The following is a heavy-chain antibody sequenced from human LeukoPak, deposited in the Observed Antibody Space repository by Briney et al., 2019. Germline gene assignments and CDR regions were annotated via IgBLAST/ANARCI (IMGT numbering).Heavy chain of an antibody. CDR1: GFTFSSYG. CDR2: ITRTSTTI. Sequence: PGGSLRLSCAASGFTFSSYGMNWVRLAPAKGLEWVSYITRTSTTIYDADSVKGRFTISRDNDKNTLYLQMNSLRAEDTAVYFCARDLRGSTPYYYYYMDVWGKGTSVTVSS. D-gene: IGHD1-26*01. CDR3: ARDLRGSTPYYYYYMDV. V-gene: IGHV3-48*01. J-gene: IGHJ6*03.